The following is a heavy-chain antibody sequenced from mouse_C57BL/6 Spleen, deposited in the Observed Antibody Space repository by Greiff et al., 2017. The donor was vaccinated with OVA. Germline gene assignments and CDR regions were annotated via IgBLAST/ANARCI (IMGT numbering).Heavy chain of an antibody. V-gene: IGHV5-17*01. J-gene: IGHJ3*01. CDR3: ARWLTTGAGFAY. D-gene: IGHD1-1*01. CDR1: GFTFSDYG. CDR2: ISSGSSTI. Sequence: EVQGVESGGGLVKPGGSLKLSCAASGFTFSDYGMHWVRQAPEKGLEWVAYISSGSSTIYYADTVKGRFTISRDNAKNTLFLQMTSLRSEDTAMYYCARWLTTGAGFAYWGQGTLVTVSA.